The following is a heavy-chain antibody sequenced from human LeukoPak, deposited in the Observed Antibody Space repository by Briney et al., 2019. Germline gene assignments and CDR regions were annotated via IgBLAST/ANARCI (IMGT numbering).Heavy chain of an antibody. CDR3: ARDVPVTTDAFDI. J-gene: IGHJ3*02. Sequence: TGGSLRLSCAASGFTVSSNYMSWVRQAPGKGLEWVSVIYSGGSTYYADSVKGRFTISRDNSKNTLYLQMNSLRAEDTAVHYCARDVPVTTDAFDIWGQGTMVTVSS. D-gene: IGHD3-22*01. V-gene: IGHV3-53*01. CDR2: IYSGGST. CDR1: GFTVSSNY.